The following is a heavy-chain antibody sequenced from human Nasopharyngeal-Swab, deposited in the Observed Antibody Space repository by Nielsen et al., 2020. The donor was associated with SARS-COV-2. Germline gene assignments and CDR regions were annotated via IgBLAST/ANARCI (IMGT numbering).Heavy chain of an antibody. D-gene: IGHD5-12*01. CDR2: IKQDGIQK. J-gene: IGHJ4*02. CDR1: GFTFRSDC. Sequence: GGSLRPSCERSGFTFRSDCMAWVRQAPGKGLEWVANIKQDGIQKNYVDSVKGRFTISRDNAKNSLYLQMSGLRAEDTAVYFCARDLGHTGYDLYAYWGQGTLVTVSS. CDR3: ARDLGHTGYDLYAY. V-gene: IGHV3-7*03.